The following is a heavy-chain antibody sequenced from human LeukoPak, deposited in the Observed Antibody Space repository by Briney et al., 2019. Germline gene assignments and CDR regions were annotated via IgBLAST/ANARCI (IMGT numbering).Heavy chain of an antibody. J-gene: IGHJ1*01. CDR1: GFTFSSYW. V-gene: IGHV3-23*01. Sequence: HAGGSLRLSCAASGFTFSSYWMSWVRQAPGKGLEWVSGISPSGDITYYTDSVRGRFTISRDNFKNTLSLQVNSLRAEDTAMYYCAKDDDWGRYKHWGQGTLVTVSS. D-gene: IGHD3-16*01. CDR2: ISPSGDIT. CDR3: AKDDDWGRYKH.